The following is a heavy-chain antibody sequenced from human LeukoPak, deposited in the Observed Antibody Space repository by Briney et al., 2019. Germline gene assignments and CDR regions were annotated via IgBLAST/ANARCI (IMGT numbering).Heavy chain of an antibody. Sequence: SVKVSCKASGGTFSSYAISWVRQAPGQGLEWMGGIIPIFGTANYAQKFQGRVTITTDESTSTAYMELSSLRSEDTAVYYWAVEWFGEVGYWGQGTLVTVSS. CDR3: AVEWFGEVGY. CDR2: IIPIFGTA. D-gene: IGHD3-10*01. CDR1: GGTFSSYA. J-gene: IGHJ4*02. V-gene: IGHV1-69*05.